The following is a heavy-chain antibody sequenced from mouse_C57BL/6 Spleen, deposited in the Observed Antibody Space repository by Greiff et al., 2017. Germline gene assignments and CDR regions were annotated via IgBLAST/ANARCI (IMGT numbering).Heavy chain of an antibody. CDR2: IYPGSGST. Sequence: VKLQQPGAELVKPGASVKMSCKASGYTFTSYWITWVKQRPGQGLEWIGDIYPGSGSTNYNEKFKSKATLTVDTSSSTAYMQLSSLTSEDSAVYYCARVYYGSSYYYFDYWGQGTTLTVSS. CDR3: ARVYYGSSYYYFDY. D-gene: IGHD1-1*01. V-gene: IGHV1-55*01. J-gene: IGHJ2*01. CDR1: GYTFTSYW.